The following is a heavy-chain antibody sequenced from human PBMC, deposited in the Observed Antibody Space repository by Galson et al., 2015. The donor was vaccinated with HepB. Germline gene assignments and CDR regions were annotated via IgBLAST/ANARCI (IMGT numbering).Heavy chain of an antibody. CDR1: GFAFSSYA. V-gene: IGHV3-23*01. CDR2: ISGSGGST. D-gene: IGHD3-10*01. Sequence: SLRLSCAASGFAFSSYAMSWVRKAPGKGLEWVSAISGSGGSTYYADSVKGRFTISRDNSKNTLYLQMNSLRAEDTAVYYCAKDVGPAFDIWGQGTLVTVSS. CDR3: AKDVGPAFDI. J-gene: IGHJ3*02.